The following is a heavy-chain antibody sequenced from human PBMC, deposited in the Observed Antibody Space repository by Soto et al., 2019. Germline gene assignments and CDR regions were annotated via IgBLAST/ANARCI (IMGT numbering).Heavy chain of an antibody. D-gene: IGHD3-16*02. Sequence: GGSLRLSCAASGFTVSSKYMSWVRQAPGKGLEWVSLIQSGGPTYYADSVKGRFTISRDTSENTVHLQMDSLRAEDTAVYYCAKDLFSGVIVILIDYWGQGTLVTVSS. CDR1: GFTVSSKY. CDR2: IQSGGPT. CDR3: AKDLFSGVIVILIDY. V-gene: IGHV3-66*01. J-gene: IGHJ4*02.